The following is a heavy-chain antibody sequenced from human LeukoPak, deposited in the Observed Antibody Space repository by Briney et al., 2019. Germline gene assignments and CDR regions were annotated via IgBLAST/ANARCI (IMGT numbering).Heavy chain of an antibody. CDR3: ARSSGGDTTFDY. J-gene: IGHJ4*02. CDR2: IYHSGST. CDR1: GYSISSGYH. V-gene: IGHV4-38-2*01. Sequence: SETLSLTCAVSGYSISSGYHWGWIRQPPGKGLEWIGSIYHSGSTYYNPSLKSRVTISVDTSKNQFSPKLSSVTAADTAVYYCARSSGGDTTFDYWGQGTLVTVSS. D-gene: IGHD4-17*01.